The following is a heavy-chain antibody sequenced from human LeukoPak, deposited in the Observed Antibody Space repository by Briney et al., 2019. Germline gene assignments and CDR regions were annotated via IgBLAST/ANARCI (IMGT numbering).Heavy chain of an antibody. CDR2: IYYSGST. CDR1: GGSIRSTSYY. CDR3: ARDLYSSRTNDAFVI. Sequence: SETLSLTCTVSGGSIRSTSYYWGWIRQPPGKGLEWIGSIYYSGSTYYNPSLKSRVTISVDTSKNQFSLKLSSVTAADTAVYYCARDLYSSRTNDAFVIWSQGTMVTVSS. V-gene: IGHV4-39*07. J-gene: IGHJ3*02. D-gene: IGHD6-13*01.